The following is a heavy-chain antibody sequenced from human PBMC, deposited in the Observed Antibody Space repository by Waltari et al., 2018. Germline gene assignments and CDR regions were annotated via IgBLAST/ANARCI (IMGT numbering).Heavy chain of an antibody. Sequence: QVQLVQSGAALKKPGASVKVSCQTSGYTFRHFYITWVRQAPGQGLEWMGILIPRDGTTTYAPRFQGRVTVTMDTSTSTVYMELSDLTSDDTAIYYCARLPDYSNPDYWGQGTLITVSS. D-gene: IGHD4-4*01. CDR3: ARLPDYSNPDY. V-gene: IGHV1-46*01. J-gene: IGHJ4*02. CDR1: GYTFRHFY. CDR2: LIPRDGTT.